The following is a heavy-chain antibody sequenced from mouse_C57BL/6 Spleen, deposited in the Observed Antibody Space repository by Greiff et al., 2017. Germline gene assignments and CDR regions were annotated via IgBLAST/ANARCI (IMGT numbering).Heavy chain of an antibody. Sequence: VQLPQSGPELVKPGDSVKISCKASGYSFTGYFMNWVMQSHGKSLEWIGRINPYNGDTFYNQKFKGKATLTVDKSSSTAHMELRSLTSEDSAVYYCARRGYYYGSSQYYFDYWGQGTTLTVSS. J-gene: IGHJ2*01. CDR1: GYSFTGYF. D-gene: IGHD1-1*01. CDR2: INPYNGDT. V-gene: IGHV1-20*01. CDR3: ARRGYYYGSSQYYFDY.